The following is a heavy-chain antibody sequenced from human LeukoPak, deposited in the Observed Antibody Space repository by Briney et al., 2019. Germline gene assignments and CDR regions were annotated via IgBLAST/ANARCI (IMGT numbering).Heavy chain of an antibody. CDR1: GFTFSSYA. V-gene: IGHV3-30*04. D-gene: IGHD2-2*01. CDR2: ISYDGSNK. J-gene: IGHJ5*02. CDR3: AKDSSPVSVVPASKSGFDP. Sequence: GRSLRLSCAASGFTFSSYAVHWVRQAPGKGLEWVAVISYDGSNKYYADSVKGRFTISRDNSKNTLYLQVNSLRAEDTAVYYCAKDSSPVSVVPASKSGFDPWGQGTLVTVSS.